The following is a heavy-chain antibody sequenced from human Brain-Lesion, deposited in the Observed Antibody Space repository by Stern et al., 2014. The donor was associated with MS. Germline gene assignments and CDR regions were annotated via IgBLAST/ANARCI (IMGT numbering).Heavy chain of an antibody. V-gene: IGHV3-23*04. J-gene: IGHJ1*01. D-gene: IGHD6-19*01. CDR1: GFSFSPYA. CDR3: AKWPHHIAVAGTRYFQH. CDR2: ISGRGSTT. Sequence: EKPLVESGGGLVQPGGSLRLSCEDSGFSFSPYAMSRVRQTPGKGLQWVSVISGRGSTTYYADSVQSRFTNSRDNSKNTLYLQMASLRADDTAVYYCAKWPHHIAVAGTRYFQHWGQGTLVTVSS.